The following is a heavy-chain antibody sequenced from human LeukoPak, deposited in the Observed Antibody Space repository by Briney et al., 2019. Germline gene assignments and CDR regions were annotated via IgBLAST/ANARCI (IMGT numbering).Heavy chain of an antibody. CDR3: ARIERGSYFDY. CDR1: GYTFTGYY. CDR2: IIPIFGTA. D-gene: IGHD1-26*01. J-gene: IGHJ4*02. Sequence: GASVKVSCKASGYTFTGYYMHWVRQAPGQGLEWMGGIIPIFGTANYAQKFQGRVTITADESTSTAYMELSSLRSEDTAVYYCARIERGSYFDYWGQGTLVTVSS. V-gene: IGHV1-69*13.